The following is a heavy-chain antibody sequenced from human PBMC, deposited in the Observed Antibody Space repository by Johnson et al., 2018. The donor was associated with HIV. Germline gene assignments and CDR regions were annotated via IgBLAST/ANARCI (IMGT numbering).Heavy chain of an antibody. CDR1: GFTFDDYA. CDR3: ARERRGTNTWYVRDAFDI. CDR2: FTWDGDRT. J-gene: IGHJ3*02. V-gene: IGHV3-20*04. D-gene: IGHD6-13*01. Sequence: VQLVESGGGVVRPGGSLRLSCAASGFTFDDYAMNWVRQAPGKGLEWVSGFTWDGDRTAYADSVKGRFTISRDNAKKSLYVQMNSLRAEDTALYYCARERRGTNTWYVRDAFDIWGQGTMVTVSS.